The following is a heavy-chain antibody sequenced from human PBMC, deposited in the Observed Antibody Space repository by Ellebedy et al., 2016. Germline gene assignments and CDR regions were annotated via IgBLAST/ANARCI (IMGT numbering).Heavy chain of an antibody. CDR3: ARRAGATHDFHY. CDR2: IYYSGST. CDR1: GGSISSSRYY. D-gene: IGHD1-26*01. V-gene: IGHV4-39*01. J-gene: IGHJ4*02. Sequence: LRLSXTVSGGSISSSRYYWGWIRQPPGKGLEWIGSIYYSGSTYYNPSLKSRVTISVDTSKNQFFLKLSSVTAADTAVYYCARRAGATHDFHYWGQGTLVTVSS.